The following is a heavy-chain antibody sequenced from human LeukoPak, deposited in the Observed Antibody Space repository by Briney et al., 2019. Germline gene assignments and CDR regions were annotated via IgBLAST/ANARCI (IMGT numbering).Heavy chain of an antibody. Sequence: GRSLRLSCAASGFTFRSYGMHWVRQAPGKGLEWVAVISFDGNNKDYADSVKGRFTISRDNSNNTLYLQMNSLRAEDTAVYYCAKDRVVVVSNDFDYWGQGTLVTVSS. J-gene: IGHJ4*02. CDR2: ISFDGNNK. CDR3: AKDRVVVVSNDFDY. CDR1: GFTFRSYG. D-gene: IGHD2-21*01. V-gene: IGHV3-30*18.